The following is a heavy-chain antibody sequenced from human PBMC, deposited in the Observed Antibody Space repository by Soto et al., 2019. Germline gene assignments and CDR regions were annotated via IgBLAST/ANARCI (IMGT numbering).Heavy chain of an antibody. J-gene: IGHJ6*03. CDR3: ARYFPDMITVGGVVGKYYYYYMDV. D-gene: IGHD3-16*01. CDR1: GYTFTSYD. V-gene: IGHV1-8*01. CDR2: MNPNRGNT. Sequence: QVQLVQSGAEVKKPGASVKVSCKASGYTFTSYDINWVRQATGQGLEWMGWMNPNRGNTGYAQKFQGRVTMNRNTSLRTAYMELSSLRSEDTAVYYCARYFPDMITVGGVVGKYYYYYMDVWGKGTTVTVSS.